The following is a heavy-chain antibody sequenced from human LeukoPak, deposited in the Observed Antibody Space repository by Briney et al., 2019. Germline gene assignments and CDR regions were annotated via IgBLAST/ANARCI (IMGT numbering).Heavy chain of an antibody. D-gene: IGHD3-10*01. J-gene: IGHJ5*02. Sequence: GGSLRLSCAASEFIVSINYMTWVRQAPGKGLEWVASINEDGSEIHYVDSVKGRFTIARDNAKDSLFLQMNSLTVEDTAMYYCVRSFHPGGWFDPWGQGTLVTVSS. CDR1: EFIVSINY. CDR3: VRSFHPGGWFDP. CDR2: INEDGSEI. V-gene: IGHV3-7*01.